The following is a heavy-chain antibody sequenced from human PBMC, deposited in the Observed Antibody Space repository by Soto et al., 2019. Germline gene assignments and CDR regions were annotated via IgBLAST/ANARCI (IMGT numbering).Heavy chain of an antibody. Sequence: EAQLLESGGGLVQPGGSLRLSCVASGFTFSTYAMSWVRQAPGKGLEWVSALTPSGGETYYADSVKGRFTISRDNSMNALYLQMNSLRIEDTAVYYCAHPRGYGVFDAYDIWGQGTMLTVSS. CDR2: LTPSGGET. V-gene: IGHV3-23*01. CDR1: GFTFSTYA. J-gene: IGHJ3*02. CDR3: AHPRGYGVFDAYDI. D-gene: IGHD4-17*01.